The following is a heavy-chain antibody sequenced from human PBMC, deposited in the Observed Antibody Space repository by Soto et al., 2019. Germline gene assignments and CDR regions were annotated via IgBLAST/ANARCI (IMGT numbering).Heavy chain of an antibody. CDR3: ARDQVTIFGVVPTGWFDP. J-gene: IGHJ5*02. V-gene: IGHV4-59*02. D-gene: IGHD3-3*01. Sequence: SETLSLTCAVSGGSVSSYYWSWIRQPPGKGLEWIGYIYYRGSTNYNPSLKSRVTISVDTSKNQFSLKLSSVTAADTAVYYCARDQVTIFGVVPTGWFDPWGQGTLVTVSS. CDR1: GGSVSSYY. CDR2: IYYRGST.